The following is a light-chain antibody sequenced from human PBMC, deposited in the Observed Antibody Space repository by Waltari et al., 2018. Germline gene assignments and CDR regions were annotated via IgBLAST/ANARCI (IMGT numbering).Light chain of an antibody. CDR2: WAS. V-gene: IGKV4-1*01. CDR3: QQYYSTPYT. CDR1: QTILYNSNNKNY. Sequence: DIVMTQSPHSLAVSLGERATIDGKSSQTILYNSNNKNYLAWYQQKPGQPPKLLIYWASTRESGVPDRFSGSGSGTDFTLTVSSLQAEDVAVYYCQQYYSTPYTFGQGTKLEI. J-gene: IGKJ2*01.